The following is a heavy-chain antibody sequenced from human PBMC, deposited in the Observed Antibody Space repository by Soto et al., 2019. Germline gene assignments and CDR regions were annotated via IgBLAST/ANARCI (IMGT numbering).Heavy chain of an antibody. J-gene: IGHJ6*02. D-gene: IGHD3-3*01. CDR3: ARTAFGVVIPYYSCGMDV. V-gene: IGHV4-4*02. Sequence: TLSLTCTGSGGSISTSNWCSWGRQPPRKGLEWIGEIYHSGSTNYNPSLKSRVTISVDKSKNQFSLKLSSVTAADTAVYYCARTAFGVVIPYYSCGMDVWGQGTTVTVSS. CDR2: IYHSGST. CDR1: GGSISTSNW.